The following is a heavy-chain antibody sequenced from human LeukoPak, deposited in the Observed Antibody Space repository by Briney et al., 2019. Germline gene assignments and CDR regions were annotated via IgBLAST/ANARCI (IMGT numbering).Heavy chain of an antibody. D-gene: IGHD3-22*01. CDR1: GYSFTSYW. CDR3: GLSGCYGENAFDI. Sequence: GESLKISCKGSGYSFTSYWIGWVRQMPGKGLEWMGIIYPGDSDTRYSPSFQGQVTISADKSNSTAYLQWSSLKASDTAMYYCGLSGCYGENAFDIWGQGTMVTVSS. V-gene: IGHV5-51*01. J-gene: IGHJ3*02. CDR2: IYPGDSDT.